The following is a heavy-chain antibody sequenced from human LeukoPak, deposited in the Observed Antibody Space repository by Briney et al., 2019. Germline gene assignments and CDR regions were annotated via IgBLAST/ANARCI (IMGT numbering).Heavy chain of an antibody. CDR1: GFTFSSYA. CDR2: ISYDGSNK. V-gene: IGHV3-30-3*01. CDR3: AINYYDSSAYALHY. Sequence: GRSLRLSCAASGFTFSSYAMHWVRQAPGKGLEWVAVISYDGSNKYYADSVKGRFTTSGDNSKNTLYLQMNSLRAEDTAVYYCAINYYDSSAYALHYWGQGTLVTVSS. D-gene: IGHD3-22*01. J-gene: IGHJ4*02.